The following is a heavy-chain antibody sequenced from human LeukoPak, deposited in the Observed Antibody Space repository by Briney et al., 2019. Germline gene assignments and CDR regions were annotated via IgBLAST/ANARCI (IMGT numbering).Heavy chain of an antibody. V-gene: IGHV4-31*03. Sequence: SETLSLTCTVSGGSISSGGYYWSWIRQRPGKGLEWIGYIYYSGSTYYNPSLKSRVTISVDTSKNQFSLKLSSVTAADTAVYYCAIISIGDAFDIWGQGTMVTVSS. J-gene: IGHJ3*02. D-gene: IGHD3-10*01. CDR1: GGSISSGGYY. CDR2: IYYSGST. CDR3: AIISIGDAFDI.